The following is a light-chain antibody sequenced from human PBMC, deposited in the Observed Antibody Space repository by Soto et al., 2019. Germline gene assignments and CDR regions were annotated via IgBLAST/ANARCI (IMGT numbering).Light chain of an antibody. CDR1: QSITNY. V-gene: IGKV1-39*01. J-gene: IGKJ4*01. CDR3: QQTYSTPVT. Sequence: DSQMTQSPSSLSASVGDRVTITCRASQSITNYLNWYQQRPGKAPQLLIYAASNLQSGVPSRFNGSGSGPDCSLAISSLQPEDFASYYCQQTYSTPVTFGAGTKVQI. CDR2: AAS.